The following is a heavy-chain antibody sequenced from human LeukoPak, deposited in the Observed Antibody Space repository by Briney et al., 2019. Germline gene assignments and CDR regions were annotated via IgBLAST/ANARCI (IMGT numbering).Heavy chain of an antibody. J-gene: IGHJ6*03. D-gene: IGHD6-13*01. Sequence: GGSLRLSCAASGFTFSSYWMHWVRQAPGKGLVWVSRINSDGSSTSYADSVKGRFTISRDNAKNTLYLQMNSLRAEDTAVYYCARHDSSWYSYYYYYYMDVWGKGATVTVSS. CDR2: INSDGSST. CDR1: GFTFSSYW. V-gene: IGHV3-74*01. CDR3: ARHDSSWYSYYYYYYMDV.